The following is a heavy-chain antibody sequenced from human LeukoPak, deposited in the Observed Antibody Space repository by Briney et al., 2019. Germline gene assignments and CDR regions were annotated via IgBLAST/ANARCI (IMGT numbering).Heavy chain of an antibody. CDR3: NNYDSRGYAN. V-gene: IGHV1-69*04. D-gene: IGHD3-22*01. CDR1: GGTFSSYA. Sequence: SVKVSCKASGGTFSSYAISWVRQAPGQGLEWMGRIIPILGIANYAQKFQGRVTITADKSTSTAYMELSSLRSEDTAVYYCNNYDSRGYANWGQGTLVTVSS. CDR2: IIPILGIA. J-gene: IGHJ4*02.